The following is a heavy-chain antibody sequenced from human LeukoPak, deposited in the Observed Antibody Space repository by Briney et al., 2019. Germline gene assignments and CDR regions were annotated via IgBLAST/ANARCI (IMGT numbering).Heavy chain of an antibody. J-gene: IGHJ4*02. CDR2: ISSSGSYI. V-gene: IGHV3-21*01. CDR1: GFTFSSYK. CDR3: ARAYYYGSGGTFDY. D-gene: IGHD3-10*01. Sequence: GGSLRLSCAASGFTFSSYKMNWVRQAPGKGLEWVSSISSSGSYIYYADSVKGRFTISRDNTKNSLYLQMNSLRAEDTAVYYCARAYYYGSGGTFDYWGQGTLVTVSS.